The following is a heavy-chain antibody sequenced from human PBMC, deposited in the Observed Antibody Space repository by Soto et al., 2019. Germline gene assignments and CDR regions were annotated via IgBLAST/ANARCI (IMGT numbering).Heavy chain of an antibody. Sequence: PGESLKISCKGSGYSFTSYWIGWVRQMPGKGLEWMGIIYPGDSDTRYSPSFQGQVTISADKSISTAYLQWSSLKASDTAMYYCARPTYYYDSSGYYTGAFDIWGQGTMVTVSS. CDR2: IYPGDSDT. V-gene: IGHV5-51*01. D-gene: IGHD3-22*01. J-gene: IGHJ3*02. CDR1: GYSFTSYW. CDR3: ARPTYYYDSSGYYTGAFDI.